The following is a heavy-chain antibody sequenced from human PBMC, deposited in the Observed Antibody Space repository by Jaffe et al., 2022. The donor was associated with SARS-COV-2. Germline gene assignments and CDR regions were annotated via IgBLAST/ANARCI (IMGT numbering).Heavy chain of an antibody. D-gene: IGHD3-3*01. CDR2: ISYDGSNK. Sequence: QVQLVESGGGVVQPGRSLRLSCAASGFTFSSYAMHWVRQAPGKGLEWVAVISYDGSNKYYADSVKGRFTISRDNSKNTLYLQMNSLRAEDTAVYYCARDPRYDFWSGPIDYWGQGTLVTVSS. CDR3: ARDPRYDFWSGPIDY. CDR1: GFTFSSYA. V-gene: IGHV3-30-3*01. J-gene: IGHJ4*02.